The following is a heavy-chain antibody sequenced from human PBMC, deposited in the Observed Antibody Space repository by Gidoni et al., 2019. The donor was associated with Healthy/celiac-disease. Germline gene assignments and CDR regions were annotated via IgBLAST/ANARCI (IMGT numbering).Heavy chain of an antibody. V-gene: IGHV4-31*03. Sequence: QVQLQESGPGLVKPSQTLSLPCTVSGGSISSGGYYWSWIRQHPGKGLEWIGYIYYRGSTYYNPSLKSRVTISVDTSKNQFSLKLSSVTAADTAVYYCARASRGDIVVVVAAYAFDIWGQGTMVTVSS. D-gene: IGHD2-15*01. J-gene: IGHJ3*02. CDR3: ARASRGDIVVVVAAYAFDI. CDR1: GGSISSGGYY. CDR2: IYYRGST.